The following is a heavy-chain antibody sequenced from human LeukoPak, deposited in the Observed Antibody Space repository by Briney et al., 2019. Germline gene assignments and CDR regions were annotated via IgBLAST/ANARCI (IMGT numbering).Heavy chain of an antibody. J-gene: IGHJ6*02. CDR1: GFTFSSYG. CDR2: ISYDGSSK. Sequence: GGSLRLSCAASGFTFSSYGMHWVRQAPGKGLEWVAVISYDGSSKYYADSVKGRFTISRDNSKNTLYLQMNSLRAEDTAVYYCAKDSRYRIAAAGRNHYYYYYGMDVWGQGTTVTVSS. V-gene: IGHV3-30*18. D-gene: IGHD6-13*01. CDR3: AKDSRYRIAAAGRNHYYYYYGMDV.